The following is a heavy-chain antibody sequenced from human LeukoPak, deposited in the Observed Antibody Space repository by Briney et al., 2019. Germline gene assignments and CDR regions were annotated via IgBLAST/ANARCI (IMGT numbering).Heavy chain of an antibody. CDR1: GYTFTSYW. V-gene: IGHV5-51*01. CDR2: IYPGDSDT. CDR3: ARTRYYYNSRSYGAPYYFDY. D-gene: IGHD3-10*01. J-gene: IGHJ4*02. Sequence: ASVKVSCKASGYTFTSYWIGWVRQMPGKGLEWMGIIYPGDSDTRYSPSFQGQVTISADKSISTAYLQWSSLKASDTAMYYCARTRYYYNSRSYGAPYYFDYWGQGTLVTVSS.